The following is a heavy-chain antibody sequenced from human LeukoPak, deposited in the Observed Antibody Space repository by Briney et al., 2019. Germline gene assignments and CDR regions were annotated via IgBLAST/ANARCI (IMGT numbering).Heavy chain of an antibody. CDR3: ARRSGYSSSEDY. V-gene: IGHV4-59*08. Sequence: SETLSLICTVSGGSISSYYWHWIRQPPGKRLERIGYIYYSGSTNYNPSLKSRVTISVDTSKNQFSLKLRSVTAADTAVYYCARRSGYSSSEDYWGQGTLVTVSS. CDR2: IYYSGST. J-gene: IGHJ4*02. CDR1: GGSISSYY. D-gene: IGHD3-22*01.